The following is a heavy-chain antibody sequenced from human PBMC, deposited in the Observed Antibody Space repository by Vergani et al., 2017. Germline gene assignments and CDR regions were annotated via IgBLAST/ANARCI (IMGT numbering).Heavy chain of an antibody. J-gene: IGHJ4*02. CDR3: APEGDSSGYYFDY. CDR1: GFTFSSYG. D-gene: IGHD3-22*01. V-gene: IGHV3-30*03. Sequence: VQLVESGGGLVQPGGSLRLSCAASGFTFSSYGMHWVRQAPGKGLEWVAVISYDGSNKYYADSVKGRFTISRDNSKNTLYLQMNSLRAEDTAVYYCAPEGDSSGYYFDYWGQGTLVTVSS. CDR2: ISYDGSNK.